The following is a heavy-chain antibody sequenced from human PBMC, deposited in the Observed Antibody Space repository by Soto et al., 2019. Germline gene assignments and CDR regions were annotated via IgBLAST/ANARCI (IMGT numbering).Heavy chain of an antibody. J-gene: IGHJ4*02. CDR2: IYYSGST. D-gene: IGHD1-26*01. Sequence: PSETLSLTCTVSGGSISSSSYYWGWIRQPPGKGLEWIGSIYYSGSTYYNPSLKSRVTISVDTSKNQFSLKLSSVTAADTAVYYCASFPSGSSDSLHFDYWGQATLVTVSS. CDR1: GGSISSSSYY. V-gene: IGHV4-39*01. CDR3: ASFPSGSSDSLHFDY.